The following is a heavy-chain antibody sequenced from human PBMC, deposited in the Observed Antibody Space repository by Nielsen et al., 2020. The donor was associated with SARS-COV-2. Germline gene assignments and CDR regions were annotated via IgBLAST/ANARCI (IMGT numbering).Heavy chain of an antibody. Sequence: GGSLRLSCAVSRFTFSSYAMNWVRQAPGKGLEWVSSITSSGYYANYADSMNGRFTISRDNAKNSLYLQIYNVRTEDTAVYYCARRLDYWGQGTLVTVSS. J-gene: IGHJ4*02. V-gene: IGHV3-21*01. CDR2: ITSSGYYA. CDR3: ARRLDY. CDR1: RFTFSSYA.